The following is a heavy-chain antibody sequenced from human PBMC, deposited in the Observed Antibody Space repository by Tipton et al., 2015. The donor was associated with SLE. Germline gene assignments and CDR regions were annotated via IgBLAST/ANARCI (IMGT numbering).Heavy chain of an antibody. CDR2: IYTSGST. D-gene: IGHD2-2*01. J-gene: IGHJ5*02. V-gene: IGHV4-61*02. Sequence: LRLSCTVSGGSISSGSYYWSWIRQPAGKGLEWIGRIYTSGSTNYNPSLKSRFTISVDTSKNQFSLKLSSVTAADTAVYYCARTWVVVPALFDPWGQGTLVTVSS. CDR3: ARTWVVVPALFDP. CDR1: GGSISSGSYY.